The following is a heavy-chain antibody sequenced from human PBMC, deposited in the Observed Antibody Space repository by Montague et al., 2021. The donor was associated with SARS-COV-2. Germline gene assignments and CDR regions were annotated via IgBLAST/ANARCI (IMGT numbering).Heavy chain of an antibody. CDR3: ARGAPTISMIVVVFTGAGWYFDF. CDR1: GGSFSDYY. D-gene: IGHD3-22*01. V-gene: IGHV4-34*01. Sequence: SETLSLTCAVHGGSFSDYYWSWIRQPPGKGLEWIGEINHSGSTNCNPSLKSRVTISVDTSKNQFSLKLSSVTAADTAVYYCARGAPTISMIVVVFTGAGWYFDFWGRGTLVTVSS. CDR2: INHSGST. J-gene: IGHJ2*01.